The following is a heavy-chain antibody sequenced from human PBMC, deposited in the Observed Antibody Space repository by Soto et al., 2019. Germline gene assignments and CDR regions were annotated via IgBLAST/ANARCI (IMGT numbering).Heavy chain of an antibody. CDR1: GFTFSSYG. V-gene: IGHV3-33*01. J-gene: IGHJ4*02. CDR2: IWYDGSNK. CDR3: ARDRHYYDSGGSKLDY. Sequence: GGSLRLSCAASGFTFSSYGMHWVRQAPGKGLEWVSVIWYDGSNKYYADSVKGRFTISRDNSKNTLYLQMNSLRAEDTAVYYCARDRHYYDSGGSKLDYWGQGTLVTVSS. D-gene: IGHD3-22*01.